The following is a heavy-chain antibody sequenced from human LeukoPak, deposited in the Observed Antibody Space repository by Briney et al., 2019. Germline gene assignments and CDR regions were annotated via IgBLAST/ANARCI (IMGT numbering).Heavy chain of an antibody. CDR1: GGSISSGGYY. V-gene: IGHV4-30-2*01. CDR3: ATQMVRGVIRYFDY. Sequence: PSETLSLTCTVSGGSISSGGYYWSWIRQPPGKGLEWIGYIYHSGSTYYNPSLKSRVTISVDRSKNQFSLKLSSVTAADTAVYYCATQMVRGVIRYFDYWGQGTLVTVSS. J-gene: IGHJ4*02. CDR2: IYHSGST. D-gene: IGHD3-10*01.